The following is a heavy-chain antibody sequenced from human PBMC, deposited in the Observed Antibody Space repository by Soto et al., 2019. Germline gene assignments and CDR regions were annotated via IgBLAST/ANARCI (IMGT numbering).Heavy chain of an antibody. CDR1: GGSISSGGYY. Sequence: SETLSLTCTVSGGSISSGGYYWSWIRQHPGKGLEWIGYIYYSGSTYYNPSLKSRVTISVDTSKNQFSLKLSSVTAADRAVYYCARVFGAVHGGGMDVWGQGTTVTVSS. CDR2: IYYSGST. CDR3: ARVFGAVHGGGMDV. D-gene: IGHD3-10*01. J-gene: IGHJ6*01. V-gene: IGHV4-31*03.